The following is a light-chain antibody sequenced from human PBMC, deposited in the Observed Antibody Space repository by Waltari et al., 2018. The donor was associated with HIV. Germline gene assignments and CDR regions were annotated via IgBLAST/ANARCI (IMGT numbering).Light chain of an antibody. CDR1: QSISTG. V-gene: IGKV1-5*03. Sequence: DIQMTQSPSTLSASVGDRVTITCRASQSISTGLAWYQQTPGKAPKLLIYKASILQNGVPSRFSGSGSGTEFTLTISSLQPDDFGNYYCQQYSSYRTFGQGTRVEIK. J-gene: IGKJ1*01. CDR2: KAS. CDR3: QQYSSYRT.